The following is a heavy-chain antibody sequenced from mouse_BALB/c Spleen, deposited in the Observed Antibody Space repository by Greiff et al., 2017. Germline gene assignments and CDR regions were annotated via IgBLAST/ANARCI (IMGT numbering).Heavy chain of an antibody. Sequence: VQLQQSGPDLVAPSQSLSITCTASGFSLTSYGVHWVRQPPGKGLEWLVVIWSDGSTTYNSALKSRLSISKDNSKGQVFLRMNSLQTDDTAMYYSARQGAGTFYLDYWGQGTTLTVSS. J-gene: IGHJ2*01. CDR2: IWSDGST. D-gene: IGHD4-1*01. CDR3: ARQGAGTFYLDY. CDR1: GFSLTSYG. V-gene: IGHV2-6-2*01.